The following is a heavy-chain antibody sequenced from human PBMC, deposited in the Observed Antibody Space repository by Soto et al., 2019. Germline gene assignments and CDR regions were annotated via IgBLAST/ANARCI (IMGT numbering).Heavy chain of an antibody. Sequence: SETLSLTCAVYGGSFSGYYWSWIRQPPGKGLEWIGEINHSGSTNYNPSLKSRVTISVDTSKNQFSLKLSSVTAADTAVYYCARAIAAAGQYYYYYYMDVWGKGTTVTVSS. CDR3: ARAIAAAGQYYYYYYMDV. V-gene: IGHV4-34*01. CDR2: INHSGST. J-gene: IGHJ6*03. CDR1: GGSFSGYY. D-gene: IGHD6-13*01.